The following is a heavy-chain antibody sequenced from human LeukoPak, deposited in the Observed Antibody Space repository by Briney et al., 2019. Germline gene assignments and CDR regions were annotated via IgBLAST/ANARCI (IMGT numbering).Heavy chain of an antibody. CDR1: GGSISSYY. V-gene: IGHV4-59*01. Sequence: SETLSLTCTVSGGSISSYYWSWIRQPPGKGLEWIAYIYYSGSTNYNPSLKSRVTISVDTSKNQFSLKLSSVTAADTAVYYCARAGGITGTPDYWGQGTLVTVSS. CDR3: ARAGGITGTPDY. D-gene: IGHD1-20*01. J-gene: IGHJ4*02. CDR2: IYYSGST.